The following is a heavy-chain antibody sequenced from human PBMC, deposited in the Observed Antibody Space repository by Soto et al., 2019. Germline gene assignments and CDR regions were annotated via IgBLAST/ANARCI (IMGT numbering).Heavy chain of an antibody. CDR1: GGSFSSYV. D-gene: IGHD1-20*01. Sequence: APVKVACKASGGSFSSYVISWVRQAPGQGLEWMGWINPNSGGTNYAQKFQGWVTMTRDTSISTAYMELSRLRSDDTAVYYCARAGIERITGTPPGFDYWAQGTLVTLPS. V-gene: IGHV1-2*04. J-gene: IGHJ4*02. CDR2: INPNSGGT. CDR3: ARAGIERITGTPPGFDY.